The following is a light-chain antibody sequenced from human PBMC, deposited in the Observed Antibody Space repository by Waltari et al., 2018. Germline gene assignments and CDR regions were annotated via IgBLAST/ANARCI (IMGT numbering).Light chain of an antibody. J-gene: IGLJ2*01. CDR2: GNN. V-gene: IGLV1-40*01. CDR1: PSNIGAGPD. Sequence: QSVLTQPPHVSGTPGPRVTISCSGRPSNIGAGPDVHCYQHLPGTAPKLLIYGNNNRPSGVPDRFSGSKSGTSASLAITGLQADDEADYFCQSFDNMLSGGVVFGGGTKLAVL. CDR3: QSFDNMLSGGVV.